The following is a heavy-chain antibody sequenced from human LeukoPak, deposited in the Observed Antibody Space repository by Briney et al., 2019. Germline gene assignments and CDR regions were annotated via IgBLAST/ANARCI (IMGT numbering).Heavy chain of an antibody. CDR3: ARHPELYFFDY. J-gene: IGHJ4*02. D-gene: IGHD3-10*01. CDR1: GASISSYY. V-gene: IGHV4-59*08. CDR2: ISYSGST. Sequence: SETLSLTCTVSGASISSYYWSWIRQPPGRGLEWIGYISYSGSTNYNPSLKSRVTISADTSKNQVSLTLSSVTAADTAVYYCARHPELYFFDYWGQGTLVTVSS.